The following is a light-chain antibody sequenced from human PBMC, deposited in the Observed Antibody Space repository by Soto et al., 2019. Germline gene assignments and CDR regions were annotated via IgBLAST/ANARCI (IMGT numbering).Light chain of an antibody. CDR3: LQSYSTPST. CDR1: QSISSY. V-gene: IGKV1-39*01. Sequence: DIQMTQSPSSLSASVGDRVTITCRASQSISSYLNWYQQKPGKAPKLLIYAASILQSGVPSRFSGSGSGTDFTLTISSLQPEDFATNYFLQSYSTPSTFAPGTKVDIK. CDR2: AAS. J-gene: IGKJ3*01.